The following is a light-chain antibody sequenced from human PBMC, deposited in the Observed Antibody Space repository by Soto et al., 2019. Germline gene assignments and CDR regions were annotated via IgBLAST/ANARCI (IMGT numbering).Light chain of an antibody. Sequence: EIVLTQSPGSLSLSPGERATLSCRASQSVSSTFFAWYQLTPGQAPRLLIYGASNRATGIPDRFSGSGSGIDFTLTISRLEPEDFAVYYCQQYASSVTFGQGTKVEIK. J-gene: IGKJ1*01. CDR2: GAS. CDR3: QQYASSVT. CDR1: QSVSSTF. V-gene: IGKV3-20*01.